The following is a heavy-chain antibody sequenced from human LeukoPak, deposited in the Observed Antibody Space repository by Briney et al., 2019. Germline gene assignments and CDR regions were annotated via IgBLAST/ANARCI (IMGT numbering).Heavy chain of an antibody. CDR2: IYHSGST. V-gene: IGHV4-38-2*02. D-gene: IGHD2-21*02. J-gene: IGHJ4*02. CDR3: ARGVVVTAEYYFDY. Sequence: SETLSLTCTVSGYSISSGYYWGWIRQPPGKGLEWIGSIYHSGSTYYNPSLKSRVTISVDTSKNQFSLKLSSVTAADTAVYYCARGVVVTAEYYFDYWGQGTLVTVSS. CDR1: GYSISSGYY.